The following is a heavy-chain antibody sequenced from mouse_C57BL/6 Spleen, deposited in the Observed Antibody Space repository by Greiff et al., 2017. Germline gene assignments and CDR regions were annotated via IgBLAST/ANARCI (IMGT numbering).Heavy chain of an antibody. D-gene: IGHD1-1*01. CDR3: ARSAITTVVGAMDY. V-gene: IGHV1-69*01. J-gene: IGHJ4*01. Sequence: QVQLQQPGAELVMPGASVKLSCKASGYTFTSYWMHWVKQRPGQGLEWIGEIDPSDSYTNYNQKFKGKSTLTVDKSSSTAYMQLSSLTSEESAVYYCARSAITTVVGAMDYWGQGTSVTVSS. CDR2: IDPSDSYT. CDR1: GYTFTSYW.